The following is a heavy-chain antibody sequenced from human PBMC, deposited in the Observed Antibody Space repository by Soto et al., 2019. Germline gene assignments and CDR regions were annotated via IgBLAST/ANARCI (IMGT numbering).Heavy chain of an antibody. CDR2: INPNSGGT. D-gene: IGHD6-19*01. CDR3: ARTSSGWYSHFDY. J-gene: IGHJ4*02. V-gene: IGHV1-2*02. CDR1: GYTFTGYY. Sequence: GASVKGSCKASGYTFTGYYMHWVRQAPGQGLEWMGWINPNSGGTNYAQKFQGRVTMTRDTSISTAYMELSRLRSDDTAVYYCARTSSGWYSHFDYWGQGTLVTVSS.